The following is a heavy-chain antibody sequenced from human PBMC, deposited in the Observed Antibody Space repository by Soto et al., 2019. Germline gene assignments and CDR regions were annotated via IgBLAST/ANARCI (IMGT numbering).Heavy chain of an antibody. CDR3: AREVRVAARGRPTDYFDH. CDR1: GGSISSSNW. V-gene: IGHV4-4*02. CDR2: IYHSGST. D-gene: IGHD2-15*01. Sequence: SETLSLTCAVSGGSISSSNWWSWVRQPPGKGLEWIGEIYHSGSTNYNPSLKSRVTISVDKSKNQFSLKLSSVTAADTAVYYCAREVRVAARGRPTDYFDHWGQGTLVTVSS. J-gene: IGHJ4*02.